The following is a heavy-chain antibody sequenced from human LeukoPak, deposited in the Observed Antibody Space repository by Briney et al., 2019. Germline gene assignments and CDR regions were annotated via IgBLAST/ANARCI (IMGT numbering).Heavy chain of an antibody. CDR1: GYTFTGDY. CDR3: ARQASGSYYSFFLDY. J-gene: IGHJ4*02. D-gene: IGHD3-10*01. Sequence: ASVKVSCKASGYTFTGDYVHWVRRAPGQGLEWMAWINPNNGDTNSAQKFQGRVTITRDTSISTVYMELCRLTSDDTAVYYCARQASGSYYSFFLDYWGQGALVAVSS. CDR2: INPNNGDT. V-gene: IGHV1-2*02.